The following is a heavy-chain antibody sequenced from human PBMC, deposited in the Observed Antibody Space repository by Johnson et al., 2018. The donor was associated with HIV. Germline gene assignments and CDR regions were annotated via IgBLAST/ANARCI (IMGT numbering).Heavy chain of an antibody. V-gene: IGHV3-11*04. Sequence: QVQLVESGGGVVQPGRSLRLSCAASGFTFDDYGMSWVRQAPGKGLEWVSYISSSGSTIYYADSVKGRFTISRDNAKNSLYLQMNSLRAEDTAVYYCARDQSEVDAFDIWGQGTMVTVSS. CDR2: ISSSGSTI. CDR3: ARDQSEVDAFDI. J-gene: IGHJ3*02. CDR1: GFTFDDYG.